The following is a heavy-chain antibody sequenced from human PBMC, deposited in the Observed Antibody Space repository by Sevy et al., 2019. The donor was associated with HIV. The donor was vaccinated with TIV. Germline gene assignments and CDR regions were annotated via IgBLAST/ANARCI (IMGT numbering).Heavy chain of an antibody. CDR2: INPSGGST. CDR3: AREGSSATKNNWFDP. Sequence: ASVKVSCKASGYTFTSYYMHWVRQAPGQGLEWMGIINPSGGSTSYAQKFQGRVTMTRDTSTSTVYMELSSLRSEDTAVYYGAREGSSATKNNWFDPWGQGTLVTVSS. J-gene: IGHJ5*02. CDR1: GYTFTSYY. V-gene: IGHV1-46*03. D-gene: IGHD6-6*01.